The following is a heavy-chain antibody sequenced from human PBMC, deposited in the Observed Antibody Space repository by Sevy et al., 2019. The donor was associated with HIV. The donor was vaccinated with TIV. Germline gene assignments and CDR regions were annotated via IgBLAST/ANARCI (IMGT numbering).Heavy chain of an antibody. V-gene: IGHV4-34*01. CDR2: INHSGST. CDR1: GGSFSGYY. D-gene: IGHD2-2*01. CDR3: ARGQGAEDIVVVPAAMRGNWFDP. Sequence: SETLSLTCAVYGGSFSGYYWSWIRQPPGKGLEWIGEINHSGSTNYNPSLKSRVTISVDTSKNQFSLKLSSVTAADTAVYYCARGQGAEDIVVVPAAMRGNWFDPWGQRTLVTVSS. J-gene: IGHJ5*02.